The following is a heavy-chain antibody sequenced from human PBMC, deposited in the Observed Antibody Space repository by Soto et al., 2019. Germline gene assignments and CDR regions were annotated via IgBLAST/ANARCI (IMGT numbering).Heavy chain of an antibody. D-gene: IGHD3-22*01. Sequence: KASEALALTCTASGGTVLDSTYYWAWIRQSPGKGLEWIGTIFYSGGTFYTPSLKSRVTMSVDTSNNQFSLKLSSVTAADTAVYNCARQASGYYYGWFDPWGQGTLVTVSS. CDR1: GGTVLDSTYY. V-gene: IGHV4-39*01. J-gene: IGHJ5*02. CDR3: ARQASGYYYGWFDP. CDR2: IFYSGGT.